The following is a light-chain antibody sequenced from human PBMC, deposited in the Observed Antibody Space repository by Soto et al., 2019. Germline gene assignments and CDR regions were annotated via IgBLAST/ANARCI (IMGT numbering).Light chain of an antibody. CDR2: DVS. CDR3: QQYHSSPWT. CDR1: QSVTSA. J-gene: IGKJ1*01. V-gene: IGKV3-11*01. Sequence: EIVLTQSPATLSLSPGDRATLSCRASQSVTSALAWFQQKPGQAPRLLIYDVSRRATGIPARFSGSGSGTDFTLIINSLEPEDFAVYYCQQYHSSPWTFGQGTKVEIK.